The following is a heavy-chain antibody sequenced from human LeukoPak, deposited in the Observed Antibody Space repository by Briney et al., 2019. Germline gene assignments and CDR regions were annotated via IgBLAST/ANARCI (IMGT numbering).Heavy chain of an antibody. V-gene: IGHV3-9*01. D-gene: IGHD4-17*01. CDR3: AKDAVTTYLDYMDV. CDR2: ISWNSGSI. CDR1: GFTFDDYA. J-gene: IGHJ6*03. Sequence: GRSLRLSCAASGFTFDDYAMHWVRQAPGKGLEGVSGISWNSGSIGYADSVKGRFTISRDNAKNSLYLQMNSLRAEDTALYYCAKDAVTTYLDYMDVWGKGTTVTVSS.